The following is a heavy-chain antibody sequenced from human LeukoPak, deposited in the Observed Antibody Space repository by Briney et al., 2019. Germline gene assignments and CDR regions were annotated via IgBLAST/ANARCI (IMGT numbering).Heavy chain of an antibody. Sequence: GRSLRLSCTASGFTFDDCAMHWVRQVPRKGLEWVSGISWNSAGILYADSVKGRFTISRDNAKNSLYLQMSSPRADDTAFYYCAKSLRLGELSSFDSWGQGTLVTVSS. V-gene: IGHV3-9*01. J-gene: IGHJ4*02. D-gene: IGHD3-16*02. CDR3: AKSLRLGELSSFDS. CDR2: ISWNSAGI. CDR1: GFTFDDCA.